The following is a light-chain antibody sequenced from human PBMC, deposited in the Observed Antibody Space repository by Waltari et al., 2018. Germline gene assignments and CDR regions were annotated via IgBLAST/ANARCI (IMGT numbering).Light chain of an antibody. Sequence: QSALTQPASVSGSPGQSITISCTGTSSDIGANDYVSWYQQHPGKAPQLIIFDVDKLPSGISIRFSASKSDNTASLTISGLQAEDEADYYCSSYTRSSRLVFGGGTKLVVL. CDR1: SSDIGANDY. V-gene: IGLV2-14*03. J-gene: IGLJ2*01. CDR3: SSYTRSSRLV. CDR2: DVD.